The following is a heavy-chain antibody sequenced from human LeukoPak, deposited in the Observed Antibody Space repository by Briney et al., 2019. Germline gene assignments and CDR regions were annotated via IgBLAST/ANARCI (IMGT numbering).Heavy chain of an antibody. CDR2: ITVSGGST. V-gene: IGHV3-23*01. J-gene: IGHJ5*02. Sequence: GGSLRLSCAASGFTFSSYAMSWVRQAPGKGLEWVSSITVSGGSTYCADFAKGRFTISRDNSKNTLYMQMNSLRAEDTAVYYCAKVYHSCSDGSCYLGWFDPWGQGTLVTVSS. D-gene: IGHD2-15*01. CDR3: AKVYHSCSDGSCYLGWFDP. CDR1: GFTFSSYA.